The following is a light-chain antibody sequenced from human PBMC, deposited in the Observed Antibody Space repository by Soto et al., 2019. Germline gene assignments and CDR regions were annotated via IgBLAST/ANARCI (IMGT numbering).Light chain of an antibody. CDR3: QQRSNWPPIT. CDR1: QSVSSY. CDR2: DAS. Sequence: IVLTQSPGTLSLSTGERVTLCCRASQSVSSYLAWYQQKPGQAPRLLIYDASNRATGIPARFSGSGSGTDFTLTISSLEPEDFAVYYCQQRSNWPPITFGQGTLLEIK. J-gene: IGKJ5*01. V-gene: IGKV3-11*01.